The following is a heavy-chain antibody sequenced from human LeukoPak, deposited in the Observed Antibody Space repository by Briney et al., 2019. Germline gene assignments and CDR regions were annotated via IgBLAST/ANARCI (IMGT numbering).Heavy chain of an antibody. CDR3: ARDREQLANYYYYYMDV. CDR2: ISAYNGNT. V-gene: IGHV1-18*01. D-gene: IGHD6-6*01. J-gene: IGHJ6*03. CDR1: GYTFTSYG. Sequence: ASAKVSCKASGYTFTSYGISWVRQAPGQGLEWMGWISAYNGNTNYAQKLQGRVTMTTDTSTSTAYMELRSLRSDDTAVYYCARDREQLANYYYYYMDVWGKGTTVTVSS.